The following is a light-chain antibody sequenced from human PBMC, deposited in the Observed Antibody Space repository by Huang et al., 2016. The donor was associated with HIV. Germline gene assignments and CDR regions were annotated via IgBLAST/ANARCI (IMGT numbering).Light chain of an antibody. V-gene: IGKV1-5*03. Sequence: DIQMTQSPSTLSASVGDRATITCRASQSVGNWLAWYQQKPGQAPKLLIYTASTLQNGVPSRFSGSGSETEFTLTINSLQPDDFATYYCQQYNRFYTFGQGTRLDIK. CDR3: QQYNRFYT. CDR1: QSVGNW. J-gene: IGKJ2*01. CDR2: TAS.